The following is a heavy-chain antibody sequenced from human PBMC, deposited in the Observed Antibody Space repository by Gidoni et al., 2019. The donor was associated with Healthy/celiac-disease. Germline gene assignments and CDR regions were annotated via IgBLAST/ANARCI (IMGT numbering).Heavy chain of an antibody. V-gene: IGHV1-46*01. CDR1: GYTFTSYY. CDR3: ARGHKSGAGLDY. D-gene: IGHD7-27*01. J-gene: IGHJ4*02. Sequence: QVKLVQSGAEVKKPGASVQVSCTASGYTFTSYYMHCVRQAPGQGLEWMGIINPSGGSTSYAQKFQGRVTMTRDTSTSTVYMELSSLRSEDTAVYYCARGHKSGAGLDYWGQGTLVTVSS. CDR2: INPSGGST.